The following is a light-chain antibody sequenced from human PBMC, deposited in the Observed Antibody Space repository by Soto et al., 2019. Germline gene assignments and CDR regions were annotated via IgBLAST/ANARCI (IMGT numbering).Light chain of an antibody. CDR2: GAS. Sequence: EMIMTQSPATLSVSPGERATLSCRASQSVSSNLAWYQQRPGRAPRLLIYGASTRATGIPARFSGSGSGTEFTLPLSSLQSEDFAIYYCQQYNKWPLFTFGPGTRVDFK. CDR3: QQYNKWPLFT. V-gene: IGKV3-15*01. CDR1: QSVSSN. J-gene: IGKJ3*01.